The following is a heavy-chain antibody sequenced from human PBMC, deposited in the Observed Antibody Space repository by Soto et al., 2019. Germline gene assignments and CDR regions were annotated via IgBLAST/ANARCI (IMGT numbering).Heavy chain of an antibody. J-gene: IGHJ6*02. D-gene: IGHD2-15*01. V-gene: IGHV4-39*01. CDR2: MFYSGLT. Sequence: SETLSLTCSVSGYSVSSSDYYWAWIRQPPGKGLEWIGSMFYSGLTYYNPSLKSRVTLSVDTSKSHFSVRLNSVTAADTAVYYCAPLTVSLSGPYGIHVWGQGTTVTVSS. CDR1: GYSVSSSDYY. CDR3: APLTVSLSGPYGIHV.